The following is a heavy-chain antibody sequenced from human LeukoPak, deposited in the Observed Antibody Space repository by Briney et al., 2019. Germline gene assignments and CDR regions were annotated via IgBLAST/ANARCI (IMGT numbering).Heavy chain of an antibody. CDR2: ISGSGGST. V-gene: IGHV3-23*01. Sequence: GGSLTLSCAASGFTFSSYAMSWVRQAPGKGLEWVSAISGSGGSTYYADSVKGRFTISRDNSKNTLYLQMNSLRAEDTAVYYGAKDQRWESPHYLDSWGQGTLVTVSS. CDR3: AKDQRWESPHYLDS. J-gene: IGHJ4*02. CDR1: GFTFSSYA. D-gene: IGHD1-26*01.